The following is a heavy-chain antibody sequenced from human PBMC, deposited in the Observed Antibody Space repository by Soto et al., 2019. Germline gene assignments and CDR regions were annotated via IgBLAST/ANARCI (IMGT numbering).Heavy chain of an antibody. V-gene: IGHV4-31*03. CDR1: GVSVSSDIYY. J-gene: IGHJ6*02. CDR2: VYYSGNT. Sequence: QVQLQESGPGLVKPSQTLSLTCRVSGVSVSSDIYYWSWIRHHPGKGLEWIGYVYYSGNTYYNPSLGGRVTISLDTSKNHFSLRLRSVTPADTAVYYCARYPVVVVPAANYGLDVWGQGTTVTVSS. CDR3: ARYPVVVVPAANYGLDV. D-gene: IGHD2-2*01.